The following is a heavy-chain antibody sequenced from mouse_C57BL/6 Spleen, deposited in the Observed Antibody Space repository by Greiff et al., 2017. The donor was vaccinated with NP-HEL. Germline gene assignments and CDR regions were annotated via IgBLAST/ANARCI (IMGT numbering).Heavy chain of an antibody. Sequence: SGPVLVKPGASVKMSCKASGYTFTDYYMNWVKQSHGKSLEWIGVINPYNGGTSYNQKFKGKATLTVDKSSSTAYMELNSLTSEDSAVYYCARQLGRYFDVWGTGTTVTVSS. D-gene: IGHD4-1*02. CDR3: ARQLGRYFDV. V-gene: IGHV1-19*01. CDR1: GYTFTDYY. J-gene: IGHJ1*03. CDR2: INPYNGGT.